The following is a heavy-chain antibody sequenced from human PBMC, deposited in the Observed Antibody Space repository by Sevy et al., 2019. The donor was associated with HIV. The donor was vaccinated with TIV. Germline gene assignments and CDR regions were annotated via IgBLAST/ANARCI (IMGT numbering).Heavy chain of an antibody. CDR3: ARGDYCYSPPGY. Sequence: GGSLRLSCAASGFTFSDYYMSWIRQAPGKGLEWLSYVTTGGTKTYYADSVKGRFTISRDNAKNSLYLQMNSLRAEDTAVYYCARGDYCYSPPGYWGQGTLVTVSS. CDR1: GFTFSDYY. V-gene: IGHV3-11*01. CDR2: VTTGGTKT. D-gene: IGHD2-15*01. J-gene: IGHJ4*02.